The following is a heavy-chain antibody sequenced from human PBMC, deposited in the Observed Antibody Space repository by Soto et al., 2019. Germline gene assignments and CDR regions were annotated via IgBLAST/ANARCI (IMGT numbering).Heavy chain of an antibody. D-gene: IGHD3-3*01. Sequence: ASVKVSCKVSGYTLTGLSMHWVRRAPGEGLEWMGGFDPEDGETIYAQKFQGRVTMTEDTSTDTAYMELSSLRSEDTAVYYCATVGTTIFGVVTRGLGYWGQGTLVTVSS. CDR1: GYTLTGLS. CDR2: FDPEDGET. V-gene: IGHV1-24*01. J-gene: IGHJ4*02. CDR3: ATVGTTIFGVVTRGLGY.